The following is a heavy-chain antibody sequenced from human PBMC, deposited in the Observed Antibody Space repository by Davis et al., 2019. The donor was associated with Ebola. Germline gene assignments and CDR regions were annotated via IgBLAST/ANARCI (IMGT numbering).Heavy chain of an antibody. D-gene: IGHD3-10*01. CDR1: GYTLTELS. V-gene: IGHV1-24*01. J-gene: IGHJ6*02. CDR2: FDPEDGET. Sequence: ASVKVSCKVSGYTLTELSMHWVRQAPGKGLEWMGGFDPEDGETIYAQKFQGRVTMTEDTSTDTAYMELSSLRSEDTAVYYCATDRIKAGSGSPPYYGMDVWGQGTTVTVSS. CDR3: ATDRIKAGSGSPPYYGMDV.